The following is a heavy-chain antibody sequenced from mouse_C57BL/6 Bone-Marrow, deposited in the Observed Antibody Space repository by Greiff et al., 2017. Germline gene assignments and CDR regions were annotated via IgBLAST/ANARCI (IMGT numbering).Heavy chain of an antibody. V-gene: IGHV1-42*01. CDR2: SNPSTGGT. D-gene: IGHD2-12*01. J-gene: IGHJ4*01. CDR1: GYSFTGYY. CDR3: ARWGYYFFLDY. Sequence: VQLQQSGPELVKPGASVKISCKASGYSFTGYYMNWVKQSPEKSLEWIGESNPSTGGTTYNQKFKAKATLTVDKSSSTAYMQLKSLTSEDSAVYYCARWGYYFFLDYWGQGTSVTVSS.